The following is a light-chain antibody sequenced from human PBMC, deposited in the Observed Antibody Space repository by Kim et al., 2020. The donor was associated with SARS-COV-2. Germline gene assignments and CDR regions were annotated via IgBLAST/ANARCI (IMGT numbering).Light chain of an antibody. CDR2: DAS. CDR1: QLVCRSY. V-gene: IGKV3-20*01. Sequence: PGERATLSCRARQLVCRSYLALYQQKPGHAPRLLIYDASSRASGIPERFSGSVSGTDFTLTISRLEPEDFALYYCQHYGSSPPYTFGQGPKLEI. J-gene: IGKJ2*01. CDR3: QHYGSSPPYT.